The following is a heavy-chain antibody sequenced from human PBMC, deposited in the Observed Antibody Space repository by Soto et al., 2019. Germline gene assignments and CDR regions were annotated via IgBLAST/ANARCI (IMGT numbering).Heavy chain of an antibody. Sequence: QVQLVQSGAEVKKPGSSGKVSCKASGYTFTSSGISWVRQAPGKVLEWMGWISAYTGNTNYAQQLNGRVTITTDTSTSTASMELRSLRSDATAVYYCARDCTKKGQYGDYPYYWGQGTLVTVS. D-gene: IGHD4-17*01. J-gene: IGHJ4*02. CDR2: ISAYTGNT. V-gene: IGHV1-18*01. CDR1: GYTFTSSG. CDR3: ARDCTKKGQYGDYPYY.